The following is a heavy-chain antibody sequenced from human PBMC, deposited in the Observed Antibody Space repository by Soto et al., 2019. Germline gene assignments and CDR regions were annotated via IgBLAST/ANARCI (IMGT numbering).Heavy chain of an antibody. Sequence: PGESLKISCKGSGYTFTGYWIGWVRQMSGKGLEWMGIIYPGDSDTRYSPSFRGQVTISADKSVTTAYLQWSSLKASDTAVYYCARDLYYDFWSGFPRPFDYWGQGTLVTVSS. CDR3: ARDLYYDFWSGFPRPFDY. CDR1: GYTFTGYW. J-gene: IGHJ4*02. D-gene: IGHD3-3*01. V-gene: IGHV5-51*01. CDR2: IYPGDSDT.